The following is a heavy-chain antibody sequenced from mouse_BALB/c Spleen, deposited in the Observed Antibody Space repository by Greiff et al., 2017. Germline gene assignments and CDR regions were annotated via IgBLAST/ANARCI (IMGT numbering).Heavy chain of an antibody. CDR1: GYTFTSYW. CDR3: ASFAQYGSYVAY. J-gene: IGHJ3*01. CDR2: INTRTGYT. V-gene: IGHV1-7*01. Sequence: QVQLQQSGAALAKPGASVTMSCKASGYTFTSYWMHWVQQSPGQGLDWIGYINTRTGYTEYNQKVKDKATLTADKASSTAYMQLSSLTSEDSAVYYCASFAQYGSYVAYWGQGTMDTVS. D-gene: IGHD2-10*02.